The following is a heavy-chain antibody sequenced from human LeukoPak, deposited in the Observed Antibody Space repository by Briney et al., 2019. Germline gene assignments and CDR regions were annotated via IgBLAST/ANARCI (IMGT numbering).Heavy chain of an antibody. CDR3: ARRSLTIVSVAPDYYSYMDV. Sequence: GASVKLSCKASGYSFTNYCISWIRQAPGQGLQWVAWINAYNGKTNHTQDLQGRVTLSTDTSTNTAYLELRGLKSDDTAVYYCARRSLTIVSVAPDYYSYMDVWGKGTSVTVSS. CDR1: GYSFTNYC. D-gene: IGHD3-16*02. CDR2: INAYNGKT. V-gene: IGHV1-18*01. J-gene: IGHJ6*03.